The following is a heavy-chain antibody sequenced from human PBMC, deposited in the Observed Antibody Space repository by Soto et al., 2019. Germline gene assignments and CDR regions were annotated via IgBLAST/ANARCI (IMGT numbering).Heavy chain of an antibody. CDR1: GFTFSTYG. D-gene: IGHD6-13*01. V-gene: IGHV3-30*18. CDR3: AKEYGSTLIDH. CDR2: MSYDGTKQ. J-gene: IGHJ4*02. Sequence: GGSLRLSCAASGFTFSTYGMHWVRQAPGKGLEWVAAMSYDGTKQYYVDSVKGRFTISRDNSRNTLFLQLNSLRDEDTAVYYCAKEYGSTLIDHWVKGT.